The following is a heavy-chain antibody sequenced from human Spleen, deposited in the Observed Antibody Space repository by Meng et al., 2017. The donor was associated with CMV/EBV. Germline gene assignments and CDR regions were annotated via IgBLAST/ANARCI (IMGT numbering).Heavy chain of an antibody. V-gene: IGHV3-23*01. CDR2: VSGNGGST. CDR1: GFTFSSYA. D-gene: IGHD3-10*01. CDR3: AKSHITILRGGFGN. J-gene: IGHJ4*02. Sequence: GSLRLSCVASGFTFSSYAMNWVRQAAGKGLEWVSTVSGNGGSTYYADSVKGRFTISRDNSKNTLYVQMNSLRAEDTAVYYCAKSHITILRGGFGNWGQGTLVTVSS.